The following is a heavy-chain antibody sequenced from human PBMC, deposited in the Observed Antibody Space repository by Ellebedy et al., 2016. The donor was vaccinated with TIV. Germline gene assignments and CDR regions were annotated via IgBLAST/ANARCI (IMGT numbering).Heavy chain of an antibody. CDR2: IYYSGST. D-gene: IGHD3-10*01. J-gene: IGHJ5*02. Sequence: MPSETLSLTCTVSGGSISSYYWSWIRQPPGKGLEWIGSIYYSGSTNYNPSLKRRVIISLDTSKNQFSLKLNSVTAADTAVYYCARDRAGGSGRFDPWGQGTLVTVSS. CDR1: GGSISSYY. CDR3: ARDRAGGSGRFDP. V-gene: IGHV4-59*01.